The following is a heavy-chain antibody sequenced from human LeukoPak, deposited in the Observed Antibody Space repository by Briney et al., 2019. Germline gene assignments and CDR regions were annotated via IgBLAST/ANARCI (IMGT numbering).Heavy chain of an antibody. D-gene: IGHD3-22*01. CDR2: VSGGGGTT. V-gene: IGHV3-23*01. Sequence: PGGSLRLSCVASGFSFSNYVMTWVRQAPGKGLDWVSAVSGGGGTTYYADSVKGRFTIPRDNSKNTLYLRMNSLRAEDTAVYYCAKDYYDSTGYYYPAFDFWGQGTLVTVSS. CDR1: GFSFSNYV. J-gene: IGHJ4*02. CDR3: AKDYYDSTGYYYPAFDF.